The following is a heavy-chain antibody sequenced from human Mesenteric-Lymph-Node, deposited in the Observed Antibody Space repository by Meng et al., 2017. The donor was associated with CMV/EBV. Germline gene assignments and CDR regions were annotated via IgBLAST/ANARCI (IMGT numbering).Heavy chain of an antibody. D-gene: IGHD2-2*02. V-gene: IGHV3-7*01. J-gene: IGHJ6*02. Sequence: GGSLRLSCAASGLTSSSYSMNWVRQAAGKEREWVANINEDGTGKSYVDSVKGRFAISRDNAKNSLYLQMNSLRAEDTAVYYCSRVGLYCISKTCYTRPAYQDGMDVWGQGTTVTVSS. CDR1: GLTSSSYS. CDR2: INEDGTGK. CDR3: SRVGLYCISKTCYTRPAYQDGMDV.